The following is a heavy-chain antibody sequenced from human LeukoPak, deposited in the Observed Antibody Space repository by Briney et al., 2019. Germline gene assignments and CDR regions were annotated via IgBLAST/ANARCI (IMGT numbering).Heavy chain of an antibody. J-gene: IGHJ4*02. CDR3: ARGDSAGYFDY. V-gene: IGHV3-21*01. D-gene: IGHD2-15*01. CDR1: GFIFSNYY. CDR2: IHGSASYN. Sequence: GGSLRLSCAASGFIFSNYYLNWVRQAPGKGLEWVSCIHGSASYNYYADSVKGRFTISRDNSKNTLYLQMNSLRAEDTAVYYCARGDSAGYFDYWGQGTLVTVSS.